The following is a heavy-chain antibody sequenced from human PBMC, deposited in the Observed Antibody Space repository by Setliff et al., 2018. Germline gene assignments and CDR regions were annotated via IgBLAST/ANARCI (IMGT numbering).Heavy chain of an antibody. Sequence: QPGGSLRLSCAASGFTFSSYAMSWVRQAPGKGLEWVSAISGSGVSTYYADSVKGRFTISRDNSKNTLYLQMLSLRAEDTAVYYCAKGGSTSCYTEIDYWGQGTLVTVSS. CDR3: AKGGSTSCYTEIDY. D-gene: IGHD2-2*02. V-gene: IGHV3-23*01. CDR1: GFTFSSYA. CDR2: ISGSGVST. J-gene: IGHJ4*02.